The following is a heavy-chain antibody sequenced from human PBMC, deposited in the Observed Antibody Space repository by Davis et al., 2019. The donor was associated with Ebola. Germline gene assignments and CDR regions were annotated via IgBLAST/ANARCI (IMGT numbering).Heavy chain of an antibody. CDR1: GFTFSSYS. D-gene: IGHD6-13*01. J-gene: IGHJ6*02. Sequence: PGGSLRLSCAASGFTFSSYSMNWVRQAPGKGLEWVSSISSSGSTIYYADSVKGRFTISRDNAKNSLYLQMNSLRAEDTAVYYCARDSSSWAYYYYGMDVWGQGTTVTVSS. CDR3: ARDSSSWAYYYYGMDV. CDR2: ISSSGSTI. V-gene: IGHV3-48*04.